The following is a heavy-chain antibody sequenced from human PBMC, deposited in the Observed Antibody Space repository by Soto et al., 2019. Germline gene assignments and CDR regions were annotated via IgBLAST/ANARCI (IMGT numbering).Heavy chain of an antibody. V-gene: IGHV1-3*01. J-gene: IGHJ4*02. CDR3: ARVRMLWYGELSH. CDR1: GYSFMTYA. CDR2: INPGNGNT. D-gene: IGHD3-10*01. Sequence: QVQLVQSGAEVKKPGASVKVSCKTSGYSFMTYALHWVRQAPGQRPEWMGWINPGNGNTEYSQKFQDRVTITRDTSARTVYMELTNRTSEDTAVYFCARVRMLWYGELSHWGQGTLVTVSA.